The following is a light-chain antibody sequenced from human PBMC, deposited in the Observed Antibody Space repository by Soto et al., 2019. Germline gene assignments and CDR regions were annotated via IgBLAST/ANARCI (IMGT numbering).Light chain of an antibody. CDR2: DAS. V-gene: IGKV1-5*01. CDR1: QSISSW. Sequence: DIQMTQSPSILSASVGDRVTITCRASQSISSWLAWYQQKPGKAPKLLIFDASSLQSGVPPRFSGTGSGTEFTLTIRSLQPDDIATYYCQQYSSYSAWTFGEGTKVDI. J-gene: IGKJ1*01. CDR3: QQYSSYSAWT.